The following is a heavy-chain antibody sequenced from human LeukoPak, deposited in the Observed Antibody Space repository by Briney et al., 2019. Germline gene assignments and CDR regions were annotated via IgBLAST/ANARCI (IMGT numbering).Heavy chain of an antibody. CDR1: GGSISSYY. V-gene: IGHV4-59*12. CDR3: AREGSSGWYPNDAFDI. Sequence: SETLSLTCTVSGGSISSYYWSWIRQPPGKGLEWIGYIYYSGSTNYNPSLKSRVTISVDTSKNQFSLKLSSVTAADTAVYYCAREGSSGWYPNDAFDIWGQGTMVTVSS. J-gene: IGHJ3*02. D-gene: IGHD6-19*01. CDR2: IYYSGST.